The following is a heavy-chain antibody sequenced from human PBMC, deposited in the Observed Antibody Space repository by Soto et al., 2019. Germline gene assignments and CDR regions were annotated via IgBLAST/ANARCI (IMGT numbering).Heavy chain of an antibody. CDR2: IDNHGDGT. D-gene: IGHD3-3*02. CDR1: GFTFTNYW. J-gene: IGHJ3*01. CDR3: GTVLAT. Sequence: EVQVVESGGGLVQPGGSLRLSCAASGFTFTNYWLHWVRQVPGEGLVWVSRIDNHGDGTSYADFVKGRFTIARDNAKNTLYLPMNCRRVEGTVIYDCGTVLATWGQGTMVTVSS. V-gene: IGHV3-74*01.